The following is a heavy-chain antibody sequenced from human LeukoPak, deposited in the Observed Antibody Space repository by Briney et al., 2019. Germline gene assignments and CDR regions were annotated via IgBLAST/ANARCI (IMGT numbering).Heavy chain of an antibody. J-gene: IGHJ1*01. Sequence: GASVKVSCKASGGTFSSYAISWVRQAPGQGLEWMGGIIPIFGTANYAQKFQGRVMITADESTSTAYMELSSLRSEDTAVYYCAREGSYYYGSGSYYKGYFQHWGQGTLVTVSS. CDR1: GGTFSSYA. CDR2: IIPIFGTA. V-gene: IGHV1-69*13. D-gene: IGHD3-10*01. CDR3: AREGSYYYGSGSYYKGYFQH.